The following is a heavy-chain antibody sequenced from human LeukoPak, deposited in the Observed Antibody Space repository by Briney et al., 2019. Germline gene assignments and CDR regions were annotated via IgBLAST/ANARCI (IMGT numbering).Heavy chain of an antibody. D-gene: IGHD6-13*01. Sequence: SETLSLTCTVSGGSISSGSYYWSWIRQPAGKGLEWIGRIYTSGSTNYNPSLKSRVTISVDTSKNQFSLKLSSVTAADTAVYYRARGGAAAEDYWGQGTLVTVSS. CDR2: IYTSGST. J-gene: IGHJ4*02. CDR3: ARGGAAAEDY. CDR1: GGSISSGSYY. V-gene: IGHV4-61*02.